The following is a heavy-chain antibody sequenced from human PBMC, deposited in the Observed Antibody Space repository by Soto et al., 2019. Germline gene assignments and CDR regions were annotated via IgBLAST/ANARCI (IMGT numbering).Heavy chain of an antibody. CDR1: GFTFSNAW. CDR2: IKSKTDGGTT. CDR3: TTAPMIVVVITETVFDY. Sequence: GGSLRLSCAASGFTFSNAWMSWVRQAPGKGLEWVGRIKSKTDGGTTDYAAPVKGRFTISRDDSKNTLYLQMNSLKTEDTAVYYCTTAPMIVVVITETVFDYWGQGTLVTVSS. D-gene: IGHD3-22*01. J-gene: IGHJ4*02. V-gene: IGHV3-15*01.